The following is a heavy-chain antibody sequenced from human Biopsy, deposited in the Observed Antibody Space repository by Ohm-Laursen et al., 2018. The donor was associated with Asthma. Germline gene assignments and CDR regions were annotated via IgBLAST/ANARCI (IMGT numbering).Heavy chain of an antibody. CDR2: INGKSNSV. CDR3: ARDSYSSGLYDDFES. D-gene: IGHD6-19*01. CDR1: GFTFSDYY. J-gene: IGHJ4*02. Sequence: GSLRLSCTASGFTFSDYYMSWIRQAPGKGLEWISYINGKSNSVEYADSVKGRFTISRDNAKNSLYPQMNSLRAEDTAVYYCARDSYSSGLYDDFESWGQGTLVTVSS. V-gene: IGHV3-11*01.